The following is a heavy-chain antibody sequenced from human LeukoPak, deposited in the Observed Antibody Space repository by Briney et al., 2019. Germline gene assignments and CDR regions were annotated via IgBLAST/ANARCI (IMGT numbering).Heavy chain of an antibody. CDR1: GFTFSSYG. Sequence: GGSLRLSCAASGFTFSSYGMHWVRQAPGKGLEWVAFMRYDESGKYYADSVKGRFTMSRDNSKKTLSLQMNSLRLDDTALYYCAKFSYGDYVAWGQGTLVTVSS. CDR3: AKFSYGDYVA. V-gene: IGHV3-30*02. CDR2: MRYDESGK. D-gene: IGHD4-17*01. J-gene: IGHJ5*02.